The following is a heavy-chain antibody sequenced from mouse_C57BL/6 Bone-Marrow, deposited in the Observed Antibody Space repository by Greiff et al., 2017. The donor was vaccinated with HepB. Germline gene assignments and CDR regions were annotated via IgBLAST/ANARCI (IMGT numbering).Heavy chain of an antibody. Sequence: VQLKESGAELVKPGASVKLSCTASGFNIKDYYMHWVKQRTEQGLEWIGRIDPEDGETKYDPKFQGKATITADTSSNTAYLQLSSLTSEDTAVYYCASLYYYGSSYWYFDVWGTGTTVTVSS. J-gene: IGHJ1*03. CDR3: ASLYYYGSSYWYFDV. CDR2: IDPEDGET. V-gene: IGHV14-2*01. CDR1: GFNIKDYY. D-gene: IGHD1-1*01.